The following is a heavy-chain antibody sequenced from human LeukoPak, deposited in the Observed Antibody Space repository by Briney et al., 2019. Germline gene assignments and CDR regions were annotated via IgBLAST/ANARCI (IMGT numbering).Heavy chain of an antibody. CDR2: IYYSGST. V-gene: IGHV4-31*03. D-gene: IGHD3-3*01. CDR3: ARASYDFWSGYYTDYYGMDV. J-gene: IGHJ6*02. CDR1: GGSISSGGYY. Sequence: SETLSLTCTVSGGSISSGGYYWSWIRQHPGKGLEWIGYIYYSGSTYYNPPLKSRVTISVDTSKNQFSLKLSSVTAADTAVYYCARASYDFWSGYYTDYYGMDVWGQGTTVTVSS.